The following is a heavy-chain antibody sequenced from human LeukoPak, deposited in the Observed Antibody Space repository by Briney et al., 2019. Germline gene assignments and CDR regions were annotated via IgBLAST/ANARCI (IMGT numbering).Heavy chain of an antibody. J-gene: IGHJ3*02. CDR2: IYSGGST. D-gene: IGHD3-10*01. CDR3: ARDLVSLLWFGESPDAFDI. V-gene: IGHV3-53*01. Sequence: PGGSLRLSCAASEFSVSSNYMSWVRQAPGKGLEWVSVIYSGGSTYYADPVKGRFTISRDNAKNSLYLQMNSLRAEDTAVYYCARDLVSLLWFGESPDAFDIWGQGTMVTVSS. CDR1: EFSVSSNY.